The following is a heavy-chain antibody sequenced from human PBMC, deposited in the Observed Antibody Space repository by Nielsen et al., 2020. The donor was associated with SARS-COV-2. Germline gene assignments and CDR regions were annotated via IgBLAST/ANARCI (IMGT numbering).Heavy chain of an antibody. CDR2: ISYDGSNK. Sequence: GESLKISCAASGFTFSSYGMHWVRQAPGKGLEWVAVISYDGSNKYYADSVKGRFTISRDNSKNTLYLQMNSLRAEDTAVYYCAKDYDFSRDYYYYGMDVWGQGTTVTVSS. J-gene: IGHJ6*02. D-gene: IGHD4-11*01. V-gene: IGHV3-30*18. CDR1: GFTFSSYG. CDR3: AKDYDFSRDYYYYGMDV.